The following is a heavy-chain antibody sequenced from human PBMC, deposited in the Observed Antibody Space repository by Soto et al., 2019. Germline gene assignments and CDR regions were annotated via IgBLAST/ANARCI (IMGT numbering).Heavy chain of an antibody. D-gene: IGHD3-10*01. Sequence: EVQLLESGGGLVQPGGSLRLSCAASGFTFSSYAMSWVRQAPGKGLEWVSAISGSGGSTYYADSVKGRFTISRDNSKNRLYLQMNSLRAEDTAVYYCAKDLEAGLYGSGSLDYWGQGTLVTVSS. J-gene: IGHJ4*02. CDR1: GFTFSSYA. V-gene: IGHV3-23*01. CDR3: AKDLEAGLYGSGSLDY. CDR2: ISGSGGST.